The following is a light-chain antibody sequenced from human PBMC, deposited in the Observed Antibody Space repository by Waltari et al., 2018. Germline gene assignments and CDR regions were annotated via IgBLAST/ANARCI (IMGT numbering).Light chain of an antibody. CDR1: SNAVGAYNY. J-gene: IGLJ3*02. CDR3: CSYTGTYTHWV. V-gene: IGLV2-11*01. Sequence: QSALTQPRSVSGSPEQSVTISCTGTSNAVGAYNYASWHQQHPGKAPKLMIYDVSKRPSGVPDRFSASKSGNTASLTISGLQAEDEADYYCCSYTGTYTHWVFGGGTKLTVL. CDR2: DVS.